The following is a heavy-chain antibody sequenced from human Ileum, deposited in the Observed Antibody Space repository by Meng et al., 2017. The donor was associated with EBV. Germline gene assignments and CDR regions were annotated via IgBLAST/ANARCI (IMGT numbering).Heavy chain of an antibody. CDR3: ASDGYSSGSD. J-gene: IGHJ4*02. CDR2: IYNSGST. CDR1: GGSVSSGGNY. D-gene: IGHD6-19*01. Sequence: QVQLQGPGPGLVKPSGTLSLTCSVSGGSVSSGGNYWSWIRQPPGKGLEWIGYIYNSGSTNYNPSLKSRVTISVDTSKNQFSLKLSSVTAADTAAYYCASDGYSSGSDWGQGTLVTVSS. V-gene: IGHV4-61*08.